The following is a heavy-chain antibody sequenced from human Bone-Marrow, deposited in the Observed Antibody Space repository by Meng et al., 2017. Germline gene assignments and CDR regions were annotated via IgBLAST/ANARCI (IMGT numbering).Heavy chain of an antibody. CDR2: ISSNGGST. J-gene: IGHJ4*02. Sequence: GGSLRLSCAASGFTFSSYAMHWVRQAPGKGLEYVSAISSNGGSTYYANSVKGRFTISRDNSKNTLYLQMNSLRAEDTAVYYCAKDKRERRPDLSRGVLIDYWGQGTLVTVSS. D-gene: IGHD3-10*01. CDR1: GFTFSSYA. CDR3: AKDKRERRPDLSRGVLIDY. V-gene: IGHV3-64*01.